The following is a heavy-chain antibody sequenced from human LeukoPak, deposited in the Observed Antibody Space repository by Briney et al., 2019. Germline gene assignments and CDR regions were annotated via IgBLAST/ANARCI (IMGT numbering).Heavy chain of an antibody. Sequence: GGSLRLSCAASGFTFSVYAMSWVRQAPGKGLKWVSSLSGTNNNTFYAVSVKGRFTISRDNSKNTLYLQMNSLRAEDTAVYYSARGSTSPDYWGPGTLVTVSS. CDR2: LSGTNNNT. CDR3: ARGSTSPDY. CDR1: GFTFSVYA. J-gene: IGHJ4*02. D-gene: IGHD5/OR15-5a*01. V-gene: IGHV3-23*01.